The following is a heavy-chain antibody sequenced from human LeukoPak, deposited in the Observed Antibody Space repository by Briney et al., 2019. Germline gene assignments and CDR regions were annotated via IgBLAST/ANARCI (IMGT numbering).Heavy chain of an antibody. Sequence: TSETLSLTCTLSGGSISPYYWSWIRQPPGKGLEWLGYIYYSGNTDYNPSLKSRVAISVDTSKNQFSLKLSSVTAADTAVYYCARSTGSTMFIDYWGQGTLVTVSS. D-gene: IGHD3-10*02. CDR3: ARSTGSTMFIDY. CDR1: GGSISPYY. J-gene: IGHJ4*02. CDR2: IYYSGNT. V-gene: IGHV4-59*01.